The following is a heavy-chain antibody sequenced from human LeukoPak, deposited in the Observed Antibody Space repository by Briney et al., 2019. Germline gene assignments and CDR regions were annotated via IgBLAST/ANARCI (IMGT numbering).Heavy chain of an antibody. CDR2: INPSAGST. CDR1: GYTSTSCY. V-gene: IGHV1-46*01. Sequence: ASVKVSCKTSGYTSTSCYMHWVRQAPGQGLEWMGMINPSAGSTRYAQKFQGRVTMTTDTSTSTVYMELSSLRFEDTAVYYCARGGCGDSAAPFDDWGQGTLVPVSS. CDR3: ARGGCGDSAAPFDD. J-gene: IGHJ4*02. D-gene: IGHD2-21*02.